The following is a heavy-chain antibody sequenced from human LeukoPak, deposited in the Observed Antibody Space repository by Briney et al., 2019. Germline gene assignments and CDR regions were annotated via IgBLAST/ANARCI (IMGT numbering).Heavy chain of an antibody. Sequence: GASVKVSCKASGYTFTSYGISWVRQAPGQGLEWMGWISAYNGNTNYAQKLQGRVTMTTDTSTSTAYMELRSLRSDDTAVYYCARVLHCYDSSGYYILGYWGQGTLVTVSS. D-gene: IGHD3-22*01. CDR1: GYTFTSYG. CDR3: ARVLHCYDSSGYYILGY. CDR2: ISAYNGNT. V-gene: IGHV1-18*01. J-gene: IGHJ4*02.